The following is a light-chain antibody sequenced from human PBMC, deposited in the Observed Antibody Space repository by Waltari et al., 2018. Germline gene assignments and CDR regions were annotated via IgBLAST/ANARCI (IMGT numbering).Light chain of an antibody. CDR1: QDIKRY. CDR2: GAS. CDR3: QESYGTPRT. Sequence: IQTTHSPSSLSAYVGDRVTITCRASQDIKRYLNWYQQKPGEAPKVLVYGASALQSGVPSRFSGSGSGTDFTLTIRSLQPEDFATYYCQESYGTPRTFGQGTKVEVK. V-gene: IGKV1-39*01. J-gene: IGKJ1*01.